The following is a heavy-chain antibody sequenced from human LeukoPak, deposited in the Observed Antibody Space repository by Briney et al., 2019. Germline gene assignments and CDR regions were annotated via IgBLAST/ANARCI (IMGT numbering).Heavy chain of an antibody. V-gene: IGHV1-69*13. J-gene: IGHJ4*02. CDR1: GGTFSRYA. D-gene: IGHD6-19*01. CDR3: ARAISSGWSGDLRY. Sequence: GASVTVSCKASGGTFSRYAISWVRQAPGQGLEWVGGIIPIFGTANYAQKFQGRVTITADESTSTAYMELSSLRAEDTAVYYCARAISSGWSGDLRYWGRGTLVTVSS. CDR2: IIPIFGTA.